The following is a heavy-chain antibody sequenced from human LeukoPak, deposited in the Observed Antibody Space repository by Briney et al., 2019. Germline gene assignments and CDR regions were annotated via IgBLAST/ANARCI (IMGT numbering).Heavy chain of an antibody. CDR2: ISYDGSNK. Sequence: GRSLRLSCAASGFTFSSYGMHWVRQAPGKGLEWVAVISYDGSNKYYADSVKGRFTISRDNSKNTLYLQMNSLRAEDTAVYYCARLVSWGQGTLVTVSS. CDR1: GFTFSSYG. D-gene: IGHD3-9*01. J-gene: IGHJ4*02. V-gene: IGHV3-30-3*01. CDR3: ARLVS.